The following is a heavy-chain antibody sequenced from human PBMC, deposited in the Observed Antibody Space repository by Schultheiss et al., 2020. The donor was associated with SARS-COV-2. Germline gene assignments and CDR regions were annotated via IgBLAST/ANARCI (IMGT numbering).Heavy chain of an antibody. D-gene: IGHD5-18*01. CDR3: AKAPTAMAAYDAFDI. CDR2: ISGSGGST. J-gene: IGHJ3*02. V-gene: IGHV3-23*01. Sequence: GGSLRLSCAASGFTFSNAWMSWVRQAPGKGLEWVSAISGSGGSTYYADSVKGRFTISRDNAKNTLYLQMNSLRAEDTAVYYCAKAPTAMAAYDAFDIWGQGTMVTVSS. CDR1: GFTFSNAW.